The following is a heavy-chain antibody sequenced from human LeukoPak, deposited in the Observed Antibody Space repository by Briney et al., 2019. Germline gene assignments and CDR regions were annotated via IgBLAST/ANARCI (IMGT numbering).Heavy chain of an antibody. V-gene: IGHV3-23*01. J-gene: IGHJ4*02. D-gene: IGHD3-16*02. CDR1: GFTFSSYA. CDR3: ANGNSDYVWGSYRHPRDTFNSFDY. Sequence: PGGSLRLSCAASGFTFSSYAMSWVRQAPGKGLEWVSAISGSGGSTYYADSVKGRFTISRDNSKNTLYLQMNSLRAEDTAVYYCANGNSDYVWGSYRHPRDTFNSFDYWGQGTLVTVSS. CDR2: ISGSGGST.